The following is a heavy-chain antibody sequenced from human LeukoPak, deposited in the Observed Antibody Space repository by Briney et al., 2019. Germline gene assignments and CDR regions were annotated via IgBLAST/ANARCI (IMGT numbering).Heavy chain of an antibody. J-gene: IGHJ3*02. D-gene: IGHD3-22*01. V-gene: IGHV3-48*03. CDR2: ISSSGTTI. CDR1: GFTFIHYQ. Sequence: GGSLRLSSAAPGFTFIHYQMNWVRQAPGKGLEWVSYISSSGTTIYYADSVKGRFTISRDNAKNSLYLQMNSLRAEDTAVYYCARTMIDGFDIWGQGTMVTVSS. CDR3: ARTMIDGFDI.